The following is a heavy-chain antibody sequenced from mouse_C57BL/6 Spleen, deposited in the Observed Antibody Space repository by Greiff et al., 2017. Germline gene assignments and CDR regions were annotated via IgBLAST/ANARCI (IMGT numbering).Heavy chain of an antibody. V-gene: IGHV5-17*01. J-gene: IGHJ2*01. CDR3: ARDSGWPDY. CDR2: ISSGSSTI. D-gene: IGHD2-3*01. Sequence: ELMLVESGGGLVKPGGSLKLSCAASGFTFSDYGMHWVRQAPEKGLECVAYISSGSSTIYYADTVKGRFTISRDNAKNTLCLQMTSLRSEDTAMYYCARDSGWPDYWGQGTTLTVSS. CDR1: GFTFSDYG.